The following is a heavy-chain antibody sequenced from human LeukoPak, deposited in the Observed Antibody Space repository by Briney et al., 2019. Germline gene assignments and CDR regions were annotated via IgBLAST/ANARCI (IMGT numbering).Heavy chain of an antibody. Sequence: PSETLSLTCAVYGGPFSGYYWSWIRQPPGKGLEWIGEINHSGSTNYNPSLKSRVTISVDTSKNQFSLKLSSVTAADTAVYYCARSREIDIVVVPAANRSPFDYWGQGTLVTVSS. J-gene: IGHJ4*02. CDR2: INHSGST. CDR3: ARSREIDIVVVPAANRSPFDY. D-gene: IGHD2-2*01. CDR1: GGPFSGYY. V-gene: IGHV4-34*01.